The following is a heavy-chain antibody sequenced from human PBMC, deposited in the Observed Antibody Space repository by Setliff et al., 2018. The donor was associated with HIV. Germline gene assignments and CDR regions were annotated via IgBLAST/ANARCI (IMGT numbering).Heavy chain of an antibody. V-gene: IGHV7-4-1*01. CDR2: INTNNGNP. CDR1: GYSFTAYQ. Sequence: ASVKVSCKTFGYSFTAYQMHWLRQAPGQGLEWMGWINTNNGNPTYAQGFTGRFVFSSDTSVRTAYLQIVGLKAEDTAVYFCARDDYANTDLDFWGPGTLVTVSS. CDR3: ARDDYANTDLDF. D-gene: IGHD4-17*01. J-gene: IGHJ4*02.